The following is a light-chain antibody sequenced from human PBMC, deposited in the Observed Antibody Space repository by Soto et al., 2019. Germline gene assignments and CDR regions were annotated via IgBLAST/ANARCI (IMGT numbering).Light chain of an antibody. CDR3: QQYGSLSWT. CDR1: QSVSSSY. CDR2: DAS. J-gene: IGKJ1*01. V-gene: IGKV3-20*01. Sequence: EIVLTQSPGTLSLSPGERATLSCRASQSVSSSYLAWYQQKPGQAPRLLIYDASGRATGIPDRFSGSGSGTDFTLTISRLEPEDFAMYYCQQYGSLSWTFGQGTKVDIK.